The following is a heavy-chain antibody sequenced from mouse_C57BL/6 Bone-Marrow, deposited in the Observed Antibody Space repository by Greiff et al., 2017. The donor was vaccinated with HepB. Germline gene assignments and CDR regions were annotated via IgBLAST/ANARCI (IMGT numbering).Heavy chain of an antibody. V-gene: IGHV1-64*01. Sequence: QVQLQQPGAELVKPGASVKLSCKASGYTFTSYWMHWVKQRPGQGLEWIGMIHPNSGSTNYNEKFKSKATLTVDKSSSTAYMQLSSLTSEDSAVYYCARSLHYYGSRGPFAYWGQGTLVTVSA. CDR1: GYTFTSYW. CDR3: ARSLHYYGSRGPFAY. J-gene: IGHJ3*01. D-gene: IGHD1-1*01. CDR2: IHPNSGST.